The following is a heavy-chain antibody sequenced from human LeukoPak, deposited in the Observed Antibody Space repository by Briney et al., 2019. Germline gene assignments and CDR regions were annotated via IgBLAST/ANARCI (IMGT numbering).Heavy chain of an antibody. CDR1: GFTFSSYS. CDR3: AGDYRQLVRPFDY. CDR2: ISSSSSYI. D-gene: IGHD6-13*01. V-gene: IGHV3-21*01. J-gene: IGHJ4*02. Sequence: GGSLRLSCAASGFTFSSYSMNWVRQAPGKGLEWVSSISSSSSYIYYADSVKGRFTISRDNAKNSLYLQMNSLRAEDTAVYYCAGDYRQLVRPFDYWGQGTLVTVSS.